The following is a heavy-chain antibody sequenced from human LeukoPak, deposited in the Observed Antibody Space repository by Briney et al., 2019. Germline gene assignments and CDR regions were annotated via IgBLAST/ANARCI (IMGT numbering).Heavy chain of an antibody. D-gene: IGHD4-17*01. CDR1: GFTFSSYA. Sequence: SGGSLRLSRAASGFTFSSYAMSWVRQAPGKGLEWVSAISGSGGSTYYADSVKGRFTISRDNSKNTLYLQMNSLRAEDTAVYYCAKDGPDYGDYGTWGQGTLVTVSS. CDR3: AKDGPDYGDYGT. CDR2: ISGSGGST. V-gene: IGHV3-23*01. J-gene: IGHJ5*02.